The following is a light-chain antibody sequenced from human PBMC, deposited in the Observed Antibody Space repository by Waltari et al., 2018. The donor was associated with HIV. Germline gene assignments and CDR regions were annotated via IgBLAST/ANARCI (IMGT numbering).Light chain of an antibody. CDR2: QVT. Sequence: QSALTQPASVSGSPGQSIIISCTGTSNDVGGYKYVSWYQQHPGKAPKLMIYQVTNRPSGVSNRFSGSKSGNTASLTISGLQAEDEADYYCSSFTISSTLDFGTGTKVTVL. V-gene: IGLV2-14*01. CDR1: SNDVGGYKY. J-gene: IGLJ1*01. CDR3: SSFTISSTLD.